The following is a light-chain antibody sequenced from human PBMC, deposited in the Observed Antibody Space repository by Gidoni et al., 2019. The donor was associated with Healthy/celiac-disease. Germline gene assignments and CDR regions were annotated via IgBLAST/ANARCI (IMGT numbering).Light chain of an antibody. Sequence: DIQLTQSPSTLSASVGDRVTITCRASQSISSWLAWYQQKPGKAPKLLIYKASSLESGVPSRFSGSGSGTECTRTISSLQPDDFATYYCQQYNSYSRTFGQGTKVEIK. J-gene: IGKJ1*01. CDR2: KAS. CDR3: QQYNSYSRT. V-gene: IGKV1-5*03. CDR1: QSISSW.